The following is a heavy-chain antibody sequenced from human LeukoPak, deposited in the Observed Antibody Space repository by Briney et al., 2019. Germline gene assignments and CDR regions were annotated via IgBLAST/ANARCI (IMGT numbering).Heavy chain of an antibody. J-gene: IGHJ4*02. Sequence: PGGSLRLSCAASGFTFSHFGMHWVRQAPGKGLEWVAVIWSDGTNEYYADSVKGRFSISRDNSKNTVSLQMNSLRTEDTAVYFCAKDAQRGFGYSNSLQYWGQGTLVTVSS. D-gene: IGHD4-11*01. CDR2: IWSDGTNE. V-gene: IGHV3-33*03. CDR1: GFTFSHFG. CDR3: AKDAQRGFGYSNSLQY.